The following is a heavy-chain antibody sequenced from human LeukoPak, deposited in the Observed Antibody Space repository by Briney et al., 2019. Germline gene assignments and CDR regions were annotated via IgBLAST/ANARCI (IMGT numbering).Heavy chain of an antibody. Sequence: SETLSLTCAVYGGSFSGYYWSWIRQPPGKGLEWIGEINHSGSTNYNPSLKSRVTISVDTSKNQFSLKLSSVTAADTAVYYCARAPQDYYDSSGYYYGYYYHYMDVWGKGTTVTVSS. CDR1: GGSFSGYY. D-gene: IGHD3-22*01. CDR3: ARAPQDYYDSSGYYYGYYYHYMDV. CDR2: INHSGST. J-gene: IGHJ6*03. V-gene: IGHV4-34*01.